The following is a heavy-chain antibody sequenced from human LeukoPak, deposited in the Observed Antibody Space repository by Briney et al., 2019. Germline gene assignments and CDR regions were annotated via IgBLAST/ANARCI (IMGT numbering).Heavy chain of an antibody. J-gene: IGHJ4*02. V-gene: IGHV4-59*08. CDR2: INYRGDT. CDR3: ARHDYGGYVVFDY. CDR1: GGSMRSYY. Sequence: KSSETLSLTCTVSGGSMRSYYWSWIRQPPGKGLEWIGYINYRGDTNYNPSLKSRITISVDTSKNQFSLKLNSVTAADTAVYYCARHDYGGYVVFDYWGQGTLVTVSS. D-gene: IGHD4/OR15-4a*01.